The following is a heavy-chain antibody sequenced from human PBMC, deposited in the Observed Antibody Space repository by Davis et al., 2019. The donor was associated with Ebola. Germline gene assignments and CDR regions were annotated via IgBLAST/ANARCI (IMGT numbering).Heavy chain of an antibody. Sequence: PGGSLRLSCAASGFTFSNYAMSWVRQAPGKGLEWVSAITGSGGSTYYADSVKGRFTISRDNSKNTLHLQMNSLRVEDSAIYYCAKDTPNIWFDVWGQGTKVAVS. CDR1: GFTFSNYA. D-gene: IGHD2-15*01. CDR3: AKDTPNIWFDV. CDR2: ITGSGGST. V-gene: IGHV3-23*01. J-gene: IGHJ3*01.